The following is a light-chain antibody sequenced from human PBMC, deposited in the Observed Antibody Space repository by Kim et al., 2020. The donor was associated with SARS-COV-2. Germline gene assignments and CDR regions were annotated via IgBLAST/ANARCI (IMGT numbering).Light chain of an antibody. CDR1: QSVSSSY. CDR3: KQYGSSRWT. Sequence: PAGERATPACRASQSVSSSYLAWYQQKPGQAPRLLIYGASSRATGIPDRFSGSGSGTDFTLTISRLEAEDFAVYYCKQYGSSRWTFGQGTKVEIK. V-gene: IGKV3-20*01. J-gene: IGKJ1*01. CDR2: GAS.